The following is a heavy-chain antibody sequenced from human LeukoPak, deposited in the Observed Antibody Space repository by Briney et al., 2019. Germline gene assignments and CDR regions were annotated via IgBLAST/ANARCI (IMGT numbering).Heavy chain of an antibody. CDR1: GFTFSTYA. CDR2: ISGSGGSR. D-gene: IGHD4-17*01. Sequence: GGSLRLSCAAPGFTFSTYAMSWVRQAPRKRLEWVSSISGSGGSRNYGDSVKGRFTSSRDNSKNTLFLHMNSLRAEDTAVCFCAKETSDYGDYVYAFDVWGQGTMVTVSS. J-gene: IGHJ3*01. CDR3: AKETSDYGDYVYAFDV. V-gene: IGHV3-23*01.